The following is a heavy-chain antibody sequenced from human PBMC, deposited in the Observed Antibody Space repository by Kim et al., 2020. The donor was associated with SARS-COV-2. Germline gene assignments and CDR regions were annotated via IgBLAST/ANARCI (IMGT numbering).Heavy chain of an antibody. CDR3: ARAFRHYYDNSGYYVRYVNGMDV. J-gene: IGHJ6*02. V-gene: IGHV1-18*01. D-gene: IGHD3-22*01. CDR2: ISAHNGNT. Sequence: ASVKVSCKASGYIFTSYGISWVRQAPGQGLEWMGWISAHNGNTNYAQNLQGRVTMTTDTSTSTAYMELRSLRSDDTAVYYCARAFRHYYDNSGYYVRYVNGMDVWGQGTTVTVSS. CDR1: GYIFTSYG.